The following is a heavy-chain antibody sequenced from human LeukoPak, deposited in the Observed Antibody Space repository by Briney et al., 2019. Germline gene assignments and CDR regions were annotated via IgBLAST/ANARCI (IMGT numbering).Heavy chain of an antibody. CDR2: IKQDGSEK. Sequence: TGGSLRLSCAASGFSFSSYWMTWVRQAPGQGLEWVANIKQDGSEKYYVDSVKGRFTISRDNAKNSLYLQMNSLRAEDTAVYYCARDPRRSSSWLSYYYGMDVWGQGTTVTVSS. V-gene: IGHV3-7*01. CDR3: ARDPRRSSSWLSYYYGMDV. J-gene: IGHJ6*02. CDR1: GFSFSSYW. D-gene: IGHD6-13*01.